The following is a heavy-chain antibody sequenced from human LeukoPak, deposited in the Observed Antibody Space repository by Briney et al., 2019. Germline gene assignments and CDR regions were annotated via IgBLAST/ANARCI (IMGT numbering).Heavy chain of an antibody. J-gene: IGHJ4*02. D-gene: IGHD5-18*01. CDR1: GFTFSSYA. Sequence: GGSLRLSCAASGFTFSSYAMSWVRQAPGKGLEWVGRIKSKTDGGTTDYAAPVKGRFTISRDDSKNTLYLQMNSLKTEDTAVYYCTTRHGYSYGYYFDYWGQGTLVAVSS. V-gene: IGHV3-15*01. CDR2: IKSKTDGGTT. CDR3: TTRHGYSYGYYFDY.